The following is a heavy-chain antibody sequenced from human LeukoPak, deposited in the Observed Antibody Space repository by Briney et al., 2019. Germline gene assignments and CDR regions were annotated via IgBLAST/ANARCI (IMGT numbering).Heavy chain of an antibody. J-gene: IGHJ4*02. D-gene: IGHD3-10*01. CDR1: GFTFSSYG. CDR3: AKEIYFGSGSYPDY. Sequence: GGSLRLSCAASGFTFSSYGMHWVRQAPGKGLEWVGVTSYDGSNKYYADSVKGRFTISRDNSKNTLYLQMNSLRAEDTAVYYCAKEIYFGSGSYPDYWDQGTMVTVSS. V-gene: IGHV3-30*18. CDR2: TSYDGSNK.